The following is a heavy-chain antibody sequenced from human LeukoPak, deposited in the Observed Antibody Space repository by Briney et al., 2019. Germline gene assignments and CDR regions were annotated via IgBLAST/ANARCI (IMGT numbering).Heavy chain of an antibody. Sequence: PSQTLSLTCTVSGGSISSGSYYWSWLRQPAGKGLEWIGRIYTSGSTNYNPSLKSRVTISVDTSKNQFSLKLSSVTAADTAVYYCAREGGSYYRWFDPWGQGTLVTVSS. CDR2: IYTSGST. CDR3: AREGGSYYRWFDP. J-gene: IGHJ5*02. D-gene: IGHD1-26*01. CDR1: GGSISSGSYY. V-gene: IGHV4-61*02.